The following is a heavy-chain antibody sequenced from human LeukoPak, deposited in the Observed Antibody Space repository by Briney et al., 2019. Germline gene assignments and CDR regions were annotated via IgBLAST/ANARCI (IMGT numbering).Heavy chain of an antibody. V-gene: IGHV3-23*01. CDR3: ASDPKDYGSGSYDY. CDR1: GFTFSDYV. CDR2: ITASGDRT. D-gene: IGHD3-10*01. J-gene: IGHJ4*02. Sequence: GGSLRLSCAASGFTFSDYVMIWVRQAPGKGLEWVSGITASGDRTFYGDSVKGRFTISRDNSKNTLYLQMNSLRAEDTAVYYCASDPKDYGSGSYDYWGQGTLVTVSS.